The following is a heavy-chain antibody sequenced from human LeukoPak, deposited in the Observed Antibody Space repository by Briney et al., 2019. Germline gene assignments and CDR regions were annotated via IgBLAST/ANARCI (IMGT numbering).Heavy chain of an antibody. V-gene: IGHV4-39*07. CDR3: ARRQWLVSDFDC. Sequence: SETLSLTCTVSGGPISSSSYYWGWIRQPPGKGLEWIGSIYYSGSTYYNPSLKSRVSTSVDTSKNQFSLKVISVTAADTAVYYCARRQWLVSDFDCWGQGTLVTVSS. J-gene: IGHJ4*02. CDR2: IYYSGST. CDR1: GGPISSSSYY. D-gene: IGHD6-19*01.